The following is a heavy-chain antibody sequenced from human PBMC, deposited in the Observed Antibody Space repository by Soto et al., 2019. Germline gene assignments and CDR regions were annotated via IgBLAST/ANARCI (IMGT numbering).Heavy chain of an antibody. D-gene: IGHD6-13*01. V-gene: IGHV3-48*01. Sequence: EVQLVESGGGLVQPGGSLRLSCAASGFTFSSYSMNWVRQAPGKGLEWVSYISSSSSTIYYADSAKGRFTISRDNAKNSLYLEMNSLRAEDTAVYYCAREDSSSWLNWFDPWGQGTLVTVSP. CDR1: GFTFSSYS. CDR3: AREDSSSWLNWFDP. CDR2: ISSSSSTI. J-gene: IGHJ5*02.